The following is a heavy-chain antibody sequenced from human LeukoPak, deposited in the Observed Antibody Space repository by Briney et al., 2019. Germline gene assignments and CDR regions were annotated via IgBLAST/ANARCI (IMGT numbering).Heavy chain of an antibody. D-gene: IGHD3-3*01. CDR3: ARSGLRFLELLDY. V-gene: IGHV3-48*02. J-gene: IGHJ4*02. CDR1: GFTSSGYS. CDR2: ISSSSNKI. Sequence: GGSRRLSCAASGFTSSGYSMNWVRQAPGKGLEWVSYISSSSNKIYYADSMKGRFITSRDNAKNSLYLQMNSLRDEDTAVYYCARSGLRFLELLDYWGQGTLVTVSS.